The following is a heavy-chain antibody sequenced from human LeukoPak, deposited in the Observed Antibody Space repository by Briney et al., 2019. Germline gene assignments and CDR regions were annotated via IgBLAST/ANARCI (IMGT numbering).Heavy chain of an antibody. Sequence: SETLSLTCAVYGGSFSGYYWSWLRQPPGKGLEWIGEINHSGSTNYNPSLKSRVTISVDTSKNQFSLKLSSVTAADTAAYYCARGPTRNGDYVLYNWFDPWGQGTLVTVSS. V-gene: IGHV4-34*01. CDR1: GGSFSGYY. D-gene: IGHD4-17*01. CDR3: ARGPTRNGDYVLYNWFDP. J-gene: IGHJ5*02. CDR2: INHSGST.